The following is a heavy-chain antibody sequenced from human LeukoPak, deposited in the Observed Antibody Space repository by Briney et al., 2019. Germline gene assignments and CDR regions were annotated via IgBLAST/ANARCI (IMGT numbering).Heavy chain of an antibody. CDR2: INQDGSDY. D-gene: IGHD2-2*01. CDR3: AREVVWGIVVVPAAIGY. J-gene: IGHJ4*02. V-gene: IGHV3-7*03. Sequence: GGSLRLSCAASGFTFSTYWMTWVRQAPGKGLEWVANINQDGSDYHYVDSVKGRFTISRDNAKNSLYLQMNSLRAEDTAVYYCAREVVWGIVVVPAAIGYWGQGTLVTVSS. CDR1: GFTFSTYW.